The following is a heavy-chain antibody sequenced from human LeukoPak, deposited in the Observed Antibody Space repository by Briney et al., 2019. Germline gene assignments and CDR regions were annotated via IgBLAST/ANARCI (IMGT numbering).Heavy chain of an antibody. J-gene: IGHJ4*02. V-gene: IGHV3-7*01. CDR3: ARVRDRGSGYVYFDY. Sequence: GGSLRLSCAASGFTFSDYWMSWVRQAPGKGLEWLANMKQDGSEEYYVDSVKGRFTISRDNAKNSPYLQMNSLRAEDTAVYYCARVRDRGSGYVYFDYWGQGTLVTVSS. CDR2: MKQDGSEE. CDR1: GFTFSDYW. D-gene: IGHD5-12*01.